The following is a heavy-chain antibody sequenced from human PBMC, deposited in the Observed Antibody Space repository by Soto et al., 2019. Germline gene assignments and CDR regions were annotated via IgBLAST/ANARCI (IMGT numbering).Heavy chain of an antibody. J-gene: IGHJ4*02. Sequence: PSETLSLTCTVSGGSIGRGGYYWSWIRQHPGKGLEWIGYIYYSGSTYYNPSLKSRVTISVDTSKNQFSLKLSSVTAADTAVYYCARVSGYPSWAFDYWGQGTLVTVSS. D-gene: IGHD3-22*01. CDR1: GGSIGRGGYY. CDR3: ARVSGYPSWAFDY. CDR2: IYYSGST. V-gene: IGHV4-31*03.